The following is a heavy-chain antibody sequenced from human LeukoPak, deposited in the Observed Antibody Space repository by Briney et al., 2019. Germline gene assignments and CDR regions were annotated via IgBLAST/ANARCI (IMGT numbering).Heavy chain of an antibody. Sequence: PGGSLRLSCEGSGFNFNDAWMSWMRQAPGKGLEWVGRVRTTAEGETTDYAAPVRGRFIISRDDSKNMVFLQMNRLETEDTAIYYCTAGLGKIDDDSWGQGTLVTVSS. J-gene: IGHJ4*02. V-gene: IGHV3-15*01. CDR2: VRTTAEGETT. CDR1: GFNFNDAW. D-gene: IGHD2/OR15-2a*01. CDR3: TAGLGKIDDDS.